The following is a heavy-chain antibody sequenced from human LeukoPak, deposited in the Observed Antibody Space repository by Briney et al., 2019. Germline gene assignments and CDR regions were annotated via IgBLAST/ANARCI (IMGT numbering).Heavy chain of an antibody. CDR2: ISTSGDST. V-gene: IGHV3-23*01. J-gene: IGHJ4*02. Sequence: GGSLRLSCAASGFTFSSYAMSWVRQAPGKGLEWVSAISTSGDSTDYADSVKGRFTISRDNSKNTLYLHMNSLRDEDTAAYYCAKDFPASGWVGFDYWGQGTLVTVSS. D-gene: IGHD6-19*01. CDR1: GFTFSSYA. CDR3: AKDFPASGWVGFDY.